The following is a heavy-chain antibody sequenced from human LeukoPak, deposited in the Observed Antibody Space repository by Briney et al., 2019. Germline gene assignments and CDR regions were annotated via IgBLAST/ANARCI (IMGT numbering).Heavy chain of an antibody. J-gene: IGHJ6*02. Sequence: NPSETLSLTCAVSGGSVSSGSYYWSWIRQPPGKGLEWIGYIYYSGSTNYNPSLKSRVTISVDTSKNQFSLKLSSVTAADTAVYYCARDGPRRGYSYGHYYYYGMDVWGQGTTATVSS. CDR2: IYYSGST. D-gene: IGHD5-18*01. CDR1: GGSVSSGSYY. CDR3: ARDGPRRGYSYGHYYYYGMDV. V-gene: IGHV4-61*01.